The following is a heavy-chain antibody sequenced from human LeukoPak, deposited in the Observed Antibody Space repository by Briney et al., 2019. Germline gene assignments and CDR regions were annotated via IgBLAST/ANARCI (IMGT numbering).Heavy chain of an antibody. D-gene: IGHD3-10*01. CDR3: ARGNYYGSGTFDY. J-gene: IGHJ4*02. V-gene: IGHV3-48*03. CDR2: ISSSGSTI. Sequence: PGGSLRLSCAASGFTFSSYEMNWVRQAPGKGLEWVSYISSSGSTIYYADSVKGRFTISRDNAKNSLYLQMNSLRAEDTAVYYCARGNYYGSGTFDYWGQGTLVTVSS. CDR1: GFTFSSYE.